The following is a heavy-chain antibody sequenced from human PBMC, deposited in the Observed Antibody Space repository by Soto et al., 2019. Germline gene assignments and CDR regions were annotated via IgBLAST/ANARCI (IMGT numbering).Heavy chain of an antibody. D-gene: IGHD3-10*01. CDR1: GGSISGHY. Sequence: QVRLQESGPGLVKPSETLSLTCVVSGGSISGHYWSWIRQPPGKGLEWIGYVYYSGSTNYNPSLKSRVTMSVDTPKNQFSLKVSSVTAADTAVHYCARTGVDFYFDFWGQGTLVTVSS. V-gene: IGHV4-59*11. CDR2: VYYSGST. CDR3: ARTGVDFYFDF. J-gene: IGHJ4*02.